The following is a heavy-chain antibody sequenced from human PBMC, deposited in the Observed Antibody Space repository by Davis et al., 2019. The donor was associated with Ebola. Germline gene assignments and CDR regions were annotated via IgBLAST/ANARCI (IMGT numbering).Heavy chain of an antibody. CDR3: ATDLNWSGF. J-gene: IGHJ4*02. CDR1: GFTFSNYW. CDR2: IKTDGSEM. V-gene: IGHV3-7*01. Sequence: GESLKISCAGSGFTFSNYWMTWVRQAPGKGLEWVANIKTDGSEMYYVDSVKGRFTISRDNAKNSLNLQMSSLRAEDTAVYYCATDLNWSGFWGQGTLVTVSS. D-gene: IGHD3-3*01.